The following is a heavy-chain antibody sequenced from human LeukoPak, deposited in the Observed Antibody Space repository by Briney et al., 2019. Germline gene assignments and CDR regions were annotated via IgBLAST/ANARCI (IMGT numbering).Heavy chain of an antibody. D-gene: IGHD3-16*01. CDR2: IYYSGST. CDR3: ARAAPKINYYYYYMDV. V-gene: IGHV4-59*01. CDR1: GGSISSYY. Sequence: SETLSLTCTVSGGSISSYYWSWIRQPPERGLEWIGYIYYSGSTNYNPSLKSRVTISVDTSKNQFSLKLSSVTAADTAVYYCARAAPKINYYYYYMDVWGKGTTVTVSS. J-gene: IGHJ6*03.